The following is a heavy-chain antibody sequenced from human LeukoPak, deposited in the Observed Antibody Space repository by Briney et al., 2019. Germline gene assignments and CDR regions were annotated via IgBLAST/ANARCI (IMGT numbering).Heavy chain of an antibody. V-gene: IGHV1-2*04. CDR2: INPNTGGT. D-gene: IGHD1-20*01. J-gene: IGHJ4*02. Sequence: ASVKVSCKASVYSFIDFYIHWVRQAPGQGLEWMGWINPNTGGTKYAQKFQGWVTLTRDTSTSTAYMELSSLTSDDTAVYYCARGARYNWNDWGQGTLLTVSS. CDR3: ARGARYNWND. CDR1: VYSFIDFY.